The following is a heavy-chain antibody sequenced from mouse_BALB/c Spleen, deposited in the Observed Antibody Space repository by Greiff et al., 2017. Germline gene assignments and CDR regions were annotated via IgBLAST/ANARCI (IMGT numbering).Heavy chain of an antibody. Sequence: EVKLLESGGGLVQPGGSMKLSCVASGFTFSNYWMNWVRQSPEKGLEWVAEIRLKSNNYATHYAESVKGRFTISRDDSKSSVYLQMNNLRAEDTCIYYCTKDGYYYFDYGGQGTTLTVSS. CDR2: IRLKSNNYAT. D-gene: IGHD2-3*01. J-gene: IGHJ2*01. V-gene: IGHV6-6*02. CDR3: TKDGYYYFDY. CDR1: GFTFSNYW.